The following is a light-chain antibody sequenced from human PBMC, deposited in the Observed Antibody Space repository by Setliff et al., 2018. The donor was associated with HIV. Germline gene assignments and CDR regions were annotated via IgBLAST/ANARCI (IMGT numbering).Light chain of an antibody. J-gene: IGKJ1*01. Sequence: DMRMTQSPSSVSASVGDRITITCRATQSVSDWVAWYQQKPGEAPKRLIYKASSLQSGVPSRFRGSGSGTEFTLTITSLQPDDFATYYCQHAPAFGQGTKVDIK. CDR3: QHAPA. CDR1: QSVSDW. V-gene: IGKV1-5*03. CDR2: KAS.